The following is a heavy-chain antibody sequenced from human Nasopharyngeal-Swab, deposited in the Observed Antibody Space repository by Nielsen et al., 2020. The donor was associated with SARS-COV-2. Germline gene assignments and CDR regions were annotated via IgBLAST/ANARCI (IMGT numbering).Heavy chain of an antibody. CDR1: GYSFTNYW. CDR3: ARIGPIESTDTTAAFDI. D-gene: IGHD6-13*01. V-gene: IGHV5-51*01. J-gene: IGHJ3*02. CDR2: IYPDDSDT. Sequence: GESLKISCKGSGYSFTNYWIGWVRQMPGKGLEWMGIIYPDDSDTRYSPSLQGQVTISVDKSISTAYLQWSSLKASDTAMYYCARIGPIESTDTTAAFDIWGQGTMVTVSS.